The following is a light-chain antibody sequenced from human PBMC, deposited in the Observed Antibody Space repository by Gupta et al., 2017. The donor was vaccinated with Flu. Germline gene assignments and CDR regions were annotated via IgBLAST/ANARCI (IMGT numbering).Light chain of an antibody. J-gene: IGKJ5*01. V-gene: IGKV1-39*01. CDR1: QSISSY. CDR2: AAS. CDR3: QQSYSTVFGT. Sequence: DIQMTQSPSSLSASVGDRVTITCRASQSISSYLNWYQQKPGKAPKLLIYAASSLQSGVPSRFSGSGSGTDFTLTISSLQPEDFATYYCQQSYSTVFGTFGQGTRLEIK.